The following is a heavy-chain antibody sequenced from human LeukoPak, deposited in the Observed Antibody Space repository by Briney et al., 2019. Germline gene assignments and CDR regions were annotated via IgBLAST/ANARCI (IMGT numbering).Heavy chain of an antibody. CDR2: ISYDGSNK. V-gene: IGHV3-30-3*01. CDR3: ARDGGGQENYFDY. D-gene: IGHD3-16*01. CDR1: GYTFSSYA. Sequence: PGGSLRLSCAASGYTFSSYAMHWVRQASGEGLEWVAVISYDGSNKYYADSVKGRFTISRDNSKNTLYLQMNSLRAEDTAVYYCARDGGGQENYFDYWGQGTLVTVSS. J-gene: IGHJ4*02.